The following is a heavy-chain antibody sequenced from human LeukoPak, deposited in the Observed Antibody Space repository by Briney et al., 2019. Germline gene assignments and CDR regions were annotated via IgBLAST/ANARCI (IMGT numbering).Heavy chain of an antibody. J-gene: IGHJ6*02. V-gene: IGHV4-59*01. CDR3: AGGYGSGPLDENYYGLDV. CDR2: IFYTGST. D-gene: IGHD3-10*01. Sequence: PSETLSLTCTVSGGSISGYYWSWIRQPPGKGLEWIGYIFYTGSTNYNPSLKSRVSMSVDTSKNQFSLKLSSVTAADTAVYYCAGGYGSGPLDENYYGLDVWGQGTTVTVSS. CDR1: GGSISGYY.